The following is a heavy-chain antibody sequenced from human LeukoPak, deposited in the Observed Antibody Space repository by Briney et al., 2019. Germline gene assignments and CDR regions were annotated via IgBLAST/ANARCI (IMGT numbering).Heavy chain of an antibody. D-gene: IGHD3-10*01. CDR3: ARGSYGSGSWGSYYGMDV. V-gene: IGHV4-59*01. CDR1: GGSISSYY. CDR2: IYYSGST. Sequence: SETLSLTCTVSGGSISSYYWSWIRQPPGKGLEWIGYIYYSGSTNYNPSLKSRVTISVDTSKNQFSLKLSSVTAADTAVYYCARGSYGSGSWGSYYGMDVWGQGTTVTVSS. J-gene: IGHJ6*02.